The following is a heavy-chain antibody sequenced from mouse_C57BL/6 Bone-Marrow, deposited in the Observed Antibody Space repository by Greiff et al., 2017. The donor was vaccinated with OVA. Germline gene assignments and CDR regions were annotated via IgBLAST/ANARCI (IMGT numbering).Heavy chain of an antibody. V-gene: IGHV2-9-1*01. CDR3: ARNGESKDYFDY. CDR2: IWTGGGT. J-gene: IGHJ2*01. Sequence: VQGVESGPGLVAPSQSLSITCTVSGFSLTSYAISWVRQPPGKGLEWLGVIWTGGGTNYNSALNTRLSICKDNTKSQVFLKMNSLQPDDTARCYCARNGESKDYFDYWGQGTTLTVSS. CDR1: GFSLTSYA.